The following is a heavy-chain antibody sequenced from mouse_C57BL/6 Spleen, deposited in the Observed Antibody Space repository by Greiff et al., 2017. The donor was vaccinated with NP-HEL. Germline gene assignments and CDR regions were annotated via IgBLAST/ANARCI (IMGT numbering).Heavy chain of an antibody. Sequence: VQLQQSGPELVKPGASVKISCKASGYAFSSSWMNWVKQRPGKGLEWIGRIYPGDGDTNYNGKFKGKATLTADKSSRTAYMQLSSLTSEDYAVYFCASPYDYDGAWFAYWGQGTLVTVSA. J-gene: IGHJ3*01. CDR3: ASPYDYDGAWFAY. CDR1: GYAFSSSW. D-gene: IGHD2-4*01. CDR2: IYPGDGDT. V-gene: IGHV1-82*01.